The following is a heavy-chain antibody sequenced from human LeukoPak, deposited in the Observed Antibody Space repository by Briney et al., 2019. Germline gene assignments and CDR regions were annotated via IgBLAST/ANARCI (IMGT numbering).Heavy chain of an antibody. Sequence: AEGSLRLSCAASGFTFSPYWMSWVRQAPGKGLEWVANIKRDGSEKYYVDSVKGRFTISRDNAKKSLYLQMNSLRAEDTAVYYCARDGRGYTYGNDYWGQGTLVTVSS. J-gene: IGHJ4*02. CDR2: IKRDGSEK. CDR1: GFTFSPYW. V-gene: IGHV3-7*03. D-gene: IGHD5-18*01. CDR3: ARDGRGYTYGNDY.